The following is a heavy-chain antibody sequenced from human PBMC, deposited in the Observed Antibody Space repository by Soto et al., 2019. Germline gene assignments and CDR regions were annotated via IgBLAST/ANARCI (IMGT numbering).Heavy chain of an antibody. Sequence: QVQLQESGPGLVKPSGTLSLTCAVSGGSISSTDWWSWVRQPPGKGLEWIGEISHGGSTNYNPFPTSRVTISVDRSKNQFSLKLTSVTAADTAVYYCASSKSGGSYYFDYWGQGALVTVSS. V-gene: IGHV4-4*02. J-gene: IGHJ4*02. CDR2: ISHGGST. CDR1: GGSISSTDW. D-gene: IGHD1-26*01. CDR3: ASSKSGGSYYFDY.